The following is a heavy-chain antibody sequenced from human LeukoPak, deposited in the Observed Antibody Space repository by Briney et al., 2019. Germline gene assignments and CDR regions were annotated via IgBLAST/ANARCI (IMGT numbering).Heavy chain of an antibody. V-gene: IGHV1-2*02. D-gene: IGHD1-26*01. CDR1: GYTFTSYY. Sequence: ASVKVSCKASGYTFTSYYIHWVRQARGQGLEWMGWINPKNGGTHYVEKFQGRVTMTTDTSISTGYLELSELTSDDTAVYYCASLSGTYYPYYFDNWGQGTLVTVSS. CDR2: INPKNGGT. J-gene: IGHJ4*02. CDR3: ASLSGTYYPYYFDN.